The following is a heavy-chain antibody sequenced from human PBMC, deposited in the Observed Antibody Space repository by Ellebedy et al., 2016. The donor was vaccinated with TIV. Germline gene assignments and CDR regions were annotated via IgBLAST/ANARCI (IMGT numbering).Heavy chain of an antibody. J-gene: IGHJ4*02. D-gene: IGHD6-19*01. CDR3: ARSIAVAGTEFDY. CDR2: INHSGST. CDR1: AGSISSSSYY. V-gene: IGHV4-39*07. Sequence: MPSETLSLTCTVSAGSISSSSYYWSWIRQPPGKGLEWIGEINHSGSTNYNPSLKSRVTVSVDTSKNQFSLKLSSVTAADTAVYYCARSIAVAGTEFDYWGQGTLVTVSS.